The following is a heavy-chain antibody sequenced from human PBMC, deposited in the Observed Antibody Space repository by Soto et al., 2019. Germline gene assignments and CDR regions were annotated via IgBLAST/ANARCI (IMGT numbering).Heavy chain of an antibody. V-gene: IGHV4-34*01. CDR3: ATTLVGAILKDY. CDR1: GGSFSGYY. D-gene: IGHD1-26*01. CDR2: INHSGST. J-gene: IGHJ4*02. Sequence: QVQLQQWGAGLLKPSETLSLTCAVYGGSFSGYYWSWIRQPPGKGLEWIGEINHSGSTNYNPSLKSRVIISVDTSKNQFSLKLSSVTAADTAVYYCATTLVGAILKDYWGQGTLVTVSS.